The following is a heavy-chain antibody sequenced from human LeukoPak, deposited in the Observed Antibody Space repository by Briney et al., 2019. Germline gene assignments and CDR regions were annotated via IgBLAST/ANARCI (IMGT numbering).Heavy chain of an antibody. CDR1: GYTFTGYY. J-gene: IGHJ4*02. D-gene: IGHD6-19*01. Sequence: GASVKVSCKASGYTFTGYYMHWVRQAPGQGLEWMGWINPNSGGTNYVQKFQGRVTMTRDTSISTAYMELSRLRSDDTAVYYCAREQYSSGSVLSGYFDYWGQGTLVTVSS. CDR2: INPNSGGT. CDR3: AREQYSSGSVLSGYFDY. V-gene: IGHV1-2*02.